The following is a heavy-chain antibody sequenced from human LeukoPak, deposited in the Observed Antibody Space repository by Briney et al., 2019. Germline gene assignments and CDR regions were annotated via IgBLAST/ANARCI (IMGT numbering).Heavy chain of an antibody. J-gene: IGHJ4*02. Sequence: PGGSLRLSCAASGFTVSSNYMSWVRQAPGKGLEWVSAISGSGGSTYYADSVKGRFTISRDNSKNTLYLQMNSLRAEDTAVYYCAKDQSPLDYWGQGTLVTVSS. CDR3: AKDQSPLDY. CDR2: ISGSGGST. V-gene: IGHV3-23*01. CDR1: GFTVSSNY.